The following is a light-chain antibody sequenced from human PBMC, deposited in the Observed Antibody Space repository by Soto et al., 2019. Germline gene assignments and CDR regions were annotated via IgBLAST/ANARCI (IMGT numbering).Light chain of an antibody. CDR3: QQYGSPPLT. V-gene: IGKV3-20*01. J-gene: IGKJ3*01. CDR1: QSVSSSY. Sequence: EIVLTQSPGTLSLSPGERATLSCRASQSVSSSYLAWYQQKPGQAPRPLIYGASSRATGIPDRFSGSGSGTDFTLTISRLEPEDFAVYYCQQYGSPPLTFGPGNKVDI. CDR2: GAS.